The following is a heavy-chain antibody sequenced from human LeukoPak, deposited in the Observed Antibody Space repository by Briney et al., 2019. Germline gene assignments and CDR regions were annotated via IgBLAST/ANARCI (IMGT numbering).Heavy chain of an antibody. V-gene: IGHV1-2*02. CDR2: IDPNSGVT. D-gene: IGHD2-2*01. CDR3: ARVMPLYYFDS. Sequence: GAPVKVSCRASGYTFTGYYMHWVRQAPGQGLEWMGWIDPNSGVTNYAQRFQGRVTMTRDTSISSAYMELSRLRSDDTAVYYCARVMPLYYFDSWGQGTLVTVSS. CDR1: GYTFTGYY. J-gene: IGHJ4*02.